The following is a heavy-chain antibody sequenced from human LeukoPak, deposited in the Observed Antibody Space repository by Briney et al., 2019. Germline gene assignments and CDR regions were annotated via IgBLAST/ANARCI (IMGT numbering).Heavy chain of an antibody. D-gene: IGHD3-16*01. CDR2: IYHSGST. CDR1: GGSISSGGYY. V-gene: IGHV4-30-2*02. J-gene: IGHJ5*02. Sequence: PSQTLSLTCTVSGGSISSGGYYWSWIRQPPGKGLEWIGYIYHSGSTYYNPSLKSRVTISVDRSKNQFSLKLSSVSAADTAIYYCATDPFEERFGAFDPWGQGTLVTVSS. CDR3: ATDPFEERFGAFDP.